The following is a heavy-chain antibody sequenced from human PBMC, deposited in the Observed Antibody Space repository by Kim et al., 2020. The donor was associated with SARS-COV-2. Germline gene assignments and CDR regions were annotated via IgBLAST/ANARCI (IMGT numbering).Heavy chain of an antibody. CDR3: VREPSN. J-gene: IGHJ4*02. CDR2: INSDGSST. V-gene: IGHV3-11*01. CDR1: GFSFSDYY. Sequence: GGSLRLSCAASGFSFSDYYMTWIRQAPGKGLEWVAYINSDGSSTDYADSVNGRFTISRDSAKRSVSLQMNSLTPEDTAVYYCVREPSNCGQGPLVTVAS.